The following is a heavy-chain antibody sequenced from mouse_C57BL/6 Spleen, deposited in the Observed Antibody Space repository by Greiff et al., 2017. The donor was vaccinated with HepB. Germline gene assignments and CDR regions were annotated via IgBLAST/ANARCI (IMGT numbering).Heavy chain of an antibody. V-gene: IGHV1-55*01. Sequence: QVQLQQPGAELVKPGASVKMSCKASGYTFTSYWITWVKQRPGQGLEWIGDIYPGSGSTNDNEKFKSKATLTVDTSSSTAYMQLSSLTSEDSAVYYCARNYYGSSYVMDYWGQGTSVTVSS. CDR3: ARNYYGSSYVMDY. D-gene: IGHD1-1*01. CDR2: IYPGSGST. CDR1: GYTFTSYW. J-gene: IGHJ4*01.